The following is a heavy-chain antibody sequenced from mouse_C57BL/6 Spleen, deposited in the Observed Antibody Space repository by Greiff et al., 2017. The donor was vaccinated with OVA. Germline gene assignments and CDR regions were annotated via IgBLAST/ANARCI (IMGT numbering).Heavy chain of an antibody. Sequence: QVQLQQSGPELVKPGASVKISCKASGYAFSSSWMNWVKQRPGKGLEWIGRIYPGDGDTNYNEKFKGKATLTADKSSSTAYMELRSLTSEDSAVYFCARVPYGSSYDWYFDVWGTGTTVTVSS. CDR3: ARVPYGSSYDWYFDV. J-gene: IGHJ1*03. V-gene: IGHV1-82*01. CDR1: GYAFSSSW. CDR2: IYPGDGDT. D-gene: IGHD1-1*01.